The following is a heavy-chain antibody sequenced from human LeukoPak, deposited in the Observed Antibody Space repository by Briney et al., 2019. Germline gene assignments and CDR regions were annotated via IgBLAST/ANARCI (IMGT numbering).Heavy chain of an antibody. CDR3: ARSRLEMATRHFDY. D-gene: IGHD5-24*01. CDR1: GGSISNYY. V-gene: IGHV4-59*08. Sequence: SETLSLTCTVSGGSISNYYWSWIRQPPGKGLEWIGYILYSGTTNYNPSLKSRVTISVDTSKNQFSLKLSSVTAADTAVYYCARSRLEMATRHFDYWGQGTLVSVSS. J-gene: IGHJ4*02. CDR2: ILYSGTT.